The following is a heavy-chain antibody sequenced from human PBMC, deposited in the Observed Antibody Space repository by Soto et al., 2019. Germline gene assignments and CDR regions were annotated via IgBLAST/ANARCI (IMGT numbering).Heavy chain of an antibody. CDR2: ISGDRGTT. D-gene: IGHD6-19*01. CDR1: GFAFGTYS. V-gene: IGHV3-48*02. J-gene: IGHJ6*02. CDR3: ARDTWSVDYYYYYYGMDV. Sequence: GGALGLCCAASGFAFGTYSMNWVRKAPGKGLEWVSYISGDRGTTHYADSVKGRFTISRDNAKNSLYLQMNSLRDEDTAVYYCARDTWSVDYYYYYYGMDVWGQGTTVPVSS.